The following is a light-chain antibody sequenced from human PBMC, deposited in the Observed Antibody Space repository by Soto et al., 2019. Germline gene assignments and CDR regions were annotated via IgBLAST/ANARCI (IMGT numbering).Light chain of an antibody. CDR1: QSISTSY. CDR3: QQYGSSVT. CDR2: TTS. V-gene: IGKV3-20*01. Sequence: EIVLSQSPGTLSLSPGERATLSCRASQSISTSYVAWYQQRPGLAPRLLIHTTSSRATGVPDRFSGSGAGADFTLTISRLEPEEVGVYYCQQYGSSVTFGGGTKVEI. J-gene: IGKJ4*01.